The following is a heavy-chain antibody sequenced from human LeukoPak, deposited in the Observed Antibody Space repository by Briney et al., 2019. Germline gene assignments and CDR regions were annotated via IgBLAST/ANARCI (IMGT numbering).Heavy chain of an antibody. CDR2: ISYSGST. J-gene: IGHJ4*02. Sequence: SETLSLTCTVSGGSIRSYYWSWIRQPPGKGLEWIGYISYSGSTNYSPSLKSRVTISVDTSKNQFSLKLSSVTAADTAVYYCARHAGGTTYDYWGQGALVTVSS. D-gene: IGHD1-7*01. V-gene: IGHV4-59*08. CDR3: ARHAGGTTYDY. CDR1: GGSIRSYY.